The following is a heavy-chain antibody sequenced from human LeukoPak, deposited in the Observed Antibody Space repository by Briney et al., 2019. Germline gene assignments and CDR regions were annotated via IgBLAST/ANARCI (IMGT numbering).Heavy chain of an antibody. CDR3: AYCSSTSCYDPGYYYYMDV. J-gene: IGHJ6*03. Sequence: GGSLRLSCAASGFTFSSYGMHWVRQAPGKGLEWVAFIRYDGSNKYYADSVKGRFTISRDNSKNTLYLQMNSLRAEDTAVYYCAYCSSTSCYDPGYYYYMDVWGKGTTVTVSS. V-gene: IGHV3-30*02. CDR2: IRYDGSNK. D-gene: IGHD2-2*01. CDR1: GFTFSSYG.